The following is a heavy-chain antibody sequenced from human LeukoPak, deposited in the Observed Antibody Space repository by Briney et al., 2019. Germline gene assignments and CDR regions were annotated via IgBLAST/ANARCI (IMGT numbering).Heavy chain of an antibody. J-gene: IGHJ6*02. V-gene: IGHV1-69*13. CDR1: GYTFTSYG. CDR2: IIPIFGTA. Sequence: SVKVSCKASGYTFTSYGISWVRQAPGQGLEWMGGIIPIFGTANYAQKFQGRVTITADESTSTAYMELSSLRSEDTAVYYCAREDASYGRDYGMDVWGQGTTVTVSS. D-gene: IGHD5-18*01. CDR3: AREDASYGRDYGMDV.